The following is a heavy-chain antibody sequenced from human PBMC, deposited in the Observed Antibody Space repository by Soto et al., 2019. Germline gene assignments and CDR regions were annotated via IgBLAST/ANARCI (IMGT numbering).Heavy chain of an antibody. D-gene: IGHD1-1*01. J-gene: IGHJ4*02. CDR2: IYSGGST. CDR3: AVENNRDYFDY. CDR1: GFTVSSNY. V-gene: IGHV3-53*01. Sequence: GGSLRLSCAASGFTVSSNYMSWVRQAPGKGLEWVSVIYSGGSTYYADSVKGRFTISRDNSKNTLYLQMNSLRAEDTAVYYCAVENNRDYFDYWGQGTLDTVSS.